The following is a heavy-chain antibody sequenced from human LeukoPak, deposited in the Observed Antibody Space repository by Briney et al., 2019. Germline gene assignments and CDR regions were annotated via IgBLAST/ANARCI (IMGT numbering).Heavy chain of an antibody. Sequence: PGGSLSLSWVAFGFGFSTYDMGWVRKPPGRGLKGFSAISTTGGYTEDADSVKGRFTISRDNSQNTLFLQMHSLRAEDTAVYYCAKKPATIKFPFDIWGQGTLVTVSP. CDR3: AKKPATIKFPFDI. CDR1: GFGFSTYD. V-gene: IGHV3-23*01. J-gene: IGHJ4*02. CDR2: ISTTGGYT. D-gene: IGHD5-24*01.